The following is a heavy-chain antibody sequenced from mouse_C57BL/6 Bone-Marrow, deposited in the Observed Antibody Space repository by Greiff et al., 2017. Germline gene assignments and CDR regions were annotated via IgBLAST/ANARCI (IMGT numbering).Heavy chain of an antibody. CDR2: IDPSDSYT. D-gene: IGHD1-1*01. V-gene: IGHV1-69*01. CDR3: AGDYGSQTPYAMDY. CDR1: GYTFTSYW. J-gene: IGHJ4*01. Sequence: QVQLQQPGAELVMPGASVKLSCKASGYTFTSYWMHWVKQRPGQGLEWIGEIDPSDSYTNYNQKFKGKSTLTVDKSSSTAYMQLSSLTSEDSAVYYCAGDYGSQTPYAMDYWGQGTSVTVSS.